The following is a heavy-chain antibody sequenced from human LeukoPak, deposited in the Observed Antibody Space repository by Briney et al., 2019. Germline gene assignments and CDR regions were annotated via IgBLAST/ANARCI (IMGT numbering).Heavy chain of an antibody. CDR2: INPSGGST. D-gene: IGHD3-3*01. Sequence: ASVKVSCKASGYTFTSYYMHWVRQAPGQGLEWMGIINPSGGSTSYAQKFQGRVTMTRDTSTSTVCMELSSLRSEDTAVYYCARDSSYYDFWSGYYYYFDYWGQGTLVTVSS. V-gene: IGHV1-46*03. CDR3: ARDSSYYDFWSGYYYYFDY. CDR1: GYTFTSYY. J-gene: IGHJ4*02.